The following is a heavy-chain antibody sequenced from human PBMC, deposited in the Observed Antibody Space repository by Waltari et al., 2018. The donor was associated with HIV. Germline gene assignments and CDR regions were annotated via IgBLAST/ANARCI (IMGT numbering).Heavy chain of an antibody. Sequence: EVQLVESGGGLIQPGGSLRLFCAASGFTVSSNYISWVPQVPGKGLEWVSVSYSGGSTYYADSLKGRFTISRDNSKNTLYLQMNSLRAEDTAVYYCAREPYYDSRGGYFDYWGQGTLVTVSS. V-gene: IGHV3-53*01. CDR3: AREPYYDSRGGYFDY. CDR1: GFTVSSNY. D-gene: IGHD3-22*01. J-gene: IGHJ4*02. CDR2: SYSGGST.